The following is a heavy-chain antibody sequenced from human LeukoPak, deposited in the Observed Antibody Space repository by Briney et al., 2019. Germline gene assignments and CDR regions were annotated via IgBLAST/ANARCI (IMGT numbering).Heavy chain of an antibody. J-gene: IGHJ6*03. V-gene: IGHV4-34*01. D-gene: IGHD6-13*01. CDR3: ARVVVGHSSSWYQIYYYYYMDV. CDR2: INHSGST. CDR1: GGSFSGYY. Sequence: SETLSLTCAVYGGSFSGYYWSWIRQPPGKGLEWIGEINHSGSTNYNPSLKSRVTISVDTSKNQFSLKLSSVTAADTAVYYCARVVVGHSSSWYQIYYYYYMDVWGKGTTVTVSS.